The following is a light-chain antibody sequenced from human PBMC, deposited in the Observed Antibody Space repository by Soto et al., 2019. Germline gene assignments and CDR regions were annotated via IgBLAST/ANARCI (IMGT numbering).Light chain of an antibody. J-gene: IGKJ1*01. CDR3: QQYDAWPPG. V-gene: IGKV3-15*01. CDR1: QSVGSN. CDR2: GAS. Sequence: EVVMTQSPAAVSVSPGERATLSCRTSQSVGSNLAWYQQIPGQPPRLFIYGASTRATGVPARFSGSGSGTEITRTISSLQSEDFAIDYCQQYDAWPPGFGQGTKVDIK.